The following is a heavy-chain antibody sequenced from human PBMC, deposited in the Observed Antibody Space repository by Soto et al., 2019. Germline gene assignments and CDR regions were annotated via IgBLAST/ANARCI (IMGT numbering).Heavy chain of an antibody. CDR2: IYYSGST. J-gene: IGHJ4*02. V-gene: IGHV4-31*03. Sequence: SETLSLTCTVSGGSISSGGYYWSWIRQHPGKGLEWIGYIYYSGSTYYNPSLKSRVTISVDTSKNQFSLKLSSVTAADTAVYYCAREGTTSRHYFDYWGQGTLVTVSS. CDR1: GGSISSGGYY. CDR3: AREGTTSRHYFDY. D-gene: IGHD4-17*01.